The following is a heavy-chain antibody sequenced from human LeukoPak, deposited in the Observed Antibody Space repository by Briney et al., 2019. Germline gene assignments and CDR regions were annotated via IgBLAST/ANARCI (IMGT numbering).Heavy chain of an antibody. Sequence: PGGSLRLSCAASGFTFSSYAMSWVRQAPGKGLEWVGRIESTTDGGTTDYAAPVKGRFTISRDDSTNTLYLQMNSLKSEDTAVYYCTTYGSGRKFDYWGQGILVTVSS. D-gene: IGHD3-10*01. CDR3: TTYGSGRKFDY. V-gene: IGHV3-15*04. CDR1: GFTFSSYA. J-gene: IGHJ4*02. CDR2: IESTTDGGTT.